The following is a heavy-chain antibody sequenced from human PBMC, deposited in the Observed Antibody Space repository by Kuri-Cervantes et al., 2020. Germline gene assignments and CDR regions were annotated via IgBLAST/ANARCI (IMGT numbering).Heavy chain of an antibody. J-gene: IGHJ4*02. V-gene: IGHV3-74*03. CDR2: INTDGSTI. CDR1: GYSISSGYY. Sequence: LSLTCAVSGYSISSGYYWGWIRQPPGKGLVWVSRINTDGSTIEYADSVKGRFTISRDNAKNTLYLQMNSLRAEDTAVYYCARRPSDPIPFDYWGQGTLVTVSS. D-gene: IGHD2-21*02. CDR3: ARRPSDPIPFDY.